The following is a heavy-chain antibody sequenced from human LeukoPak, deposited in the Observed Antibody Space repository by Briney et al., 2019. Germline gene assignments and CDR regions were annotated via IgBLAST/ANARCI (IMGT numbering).Heavy chain of an antibody. V-gene: IGHV4-39*07. CDR3: ARVESGYYDSFDI. Sequence: SETLSLTCTVPGDSISSSSYYWGWIRQPPGKGLEYIGTIYYTGDAYYNPSLKGRVTISIDTSRKQFSLRLNSVTAADTAVYYCARVESGYYDSFDIWGQGTMVIVSS. J-gene: IGHJ3*02. D-gene: IGHD3-22*01. CDR1: GDSISSSSYY. CDR2: IYYTGDA.